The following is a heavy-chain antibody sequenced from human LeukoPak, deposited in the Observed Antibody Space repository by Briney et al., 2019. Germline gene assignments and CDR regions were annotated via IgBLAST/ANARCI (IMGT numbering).Heavy chain of an antibody. Sequence: SETLSLTCAVSGYSISSGYYWGWIRPPPGKGLEWIGSIYHSGSTYYNPSLKSRVTISVDTSKNQFSLKLSSVTAADTAVYCCARHGGVTQGADWFDPWGQGTLVTVSS. V-gene: IGHV4-38-2*01. CDR3: ARHGGVTQGADWFDP. J-gene: IGHJ5*02. CDR2: IYHSGST. D-gene: IGHD4-23*01. CDR1: GYSISSGYY.